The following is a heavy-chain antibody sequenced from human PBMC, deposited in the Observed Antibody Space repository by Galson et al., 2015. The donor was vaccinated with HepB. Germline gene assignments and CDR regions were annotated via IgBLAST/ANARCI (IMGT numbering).Heavy chain of an antibody. J-gene: IGHJ6*02. CDR2: IDPSDSYT. Sequence: QSGAEVKKPGESLRISCKGSGYSFTSYWISWVRQMPGKGLEWMGRIDPSDSYTNYSPSFQGHVTISADKSISTAYLQWSSLKASDTAMYYCARHGGGWYSDYYYGMDVWGQGTTVTVSS. CDR3: ARHGGGWYSDYYYGMDV. V-gene: IGHV5-10-1*01. CDR1: GYSFTSYW. D-gene: IGHD6-19*01.